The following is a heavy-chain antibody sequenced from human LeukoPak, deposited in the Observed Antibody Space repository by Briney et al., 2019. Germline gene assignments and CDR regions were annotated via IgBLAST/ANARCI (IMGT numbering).Heavy chain of an antibody. CDR3: ARGGSRDGYNRPLDH. Sequence: PSGTLSLTCAVSGGSISSYYWSWIRQPPGKGLEWIGYTYYSGSANYNPSLKSRVTMSVDTSKNQLSLRLSSVTAADTAVYYCARGGSRDGYNRPLDHWGQGTLVTVSS. CDR1: GGSISSYY. D-gene: IGHD5-24*01. V-gene: IGHV4-59*01. J-gene: IGHJ4*02. CDR2: TYYSGSA.